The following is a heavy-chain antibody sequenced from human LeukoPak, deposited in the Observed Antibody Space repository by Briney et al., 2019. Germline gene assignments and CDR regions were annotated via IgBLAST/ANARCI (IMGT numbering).Heavy chain of an antibody. V-gene: IGHV3-73*01. CDR3: TKGWELPNWFDS. CDR1: GVTISDAW. Sequence: PGGSLRLSCVASGVTISDAWMSWVRQAPGKGLEWVGRIRSKANSYATAYAASVKGRFTISRDDSKNTAYLQMNSLKTEDTAVYYCTKGWELPNWFDSWGQGTLVTVSS. CDR2: IRSKANSYAT. D-gene: IGHD1-7*01. J-gene: IGHJ5*01.